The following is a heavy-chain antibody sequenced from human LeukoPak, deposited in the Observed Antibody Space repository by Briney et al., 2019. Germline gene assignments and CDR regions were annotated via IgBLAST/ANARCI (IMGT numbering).Heavy chain of an antibody. J-gene: IGHJ4*02. V-gene: IGHV4-39*07. CDR1: GGSISSSSYY. CDR3: ARESYYGSGSYYDTYYFDY. Sequence: SETLSLTCTVSGGSISSSSYYWGWIRQPPGKGLEWIGSIYYSGSTYYNPSLKSRVAISVDTSKNQFSLKLSSVTAADTAVYYCARESYYGSGSYYDTYYFDYWGQGTLVTVSS. D-gene: IGHD3-10*01. CDR2: IYYSGST.